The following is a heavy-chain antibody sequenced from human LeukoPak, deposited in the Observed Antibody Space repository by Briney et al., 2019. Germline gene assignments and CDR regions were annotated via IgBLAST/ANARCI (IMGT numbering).Heavy chain of an antibody. CDR1: GGSINTKTHY. CDR3: AKHREDNSGYYADFFDN. D-gene: IGHD3-22*01. J-gene: IGHJ4*02. Sequence: SETLSLTCTVSGGSINTKTHYWACIRQTPGKGLEWIGSVFYNGNTYYNPSLKSRVTISVDTSKNQFSLRLTSVTAADTAVYYCAKHREDNSGYYADFFDNYGQGTLVTVSS. CDR2: VFYNGNT. V-gene: IGHV4-39*01.